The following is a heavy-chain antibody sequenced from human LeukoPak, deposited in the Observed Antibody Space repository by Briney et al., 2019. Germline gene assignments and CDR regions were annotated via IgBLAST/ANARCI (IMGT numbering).Heavy chain of an antibody. CDR2: ISYDGSNK. J-gene: IGHJ4*02. V-gene: IGHV3-30*18. CDR3: AKDLGTACGF. D-gene: IGHD2-21*02. CDR1: GFTFSSYG. Sequence: QPGGSLRLSCAPSGFTFSSYGMHWVRQAPGKGLEWVAVISYDGSNKYYADSVKGRFTISRDNTKNTLYLQMNSLRAEDTAVYYCAKDLGTACGFWGQGTLVTVSS.